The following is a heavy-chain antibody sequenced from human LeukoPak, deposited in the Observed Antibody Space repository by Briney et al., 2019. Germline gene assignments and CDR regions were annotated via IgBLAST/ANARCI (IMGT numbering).Heavy chain of an antibody. CDR1: DDSISIYY. D-gene: IGHD1-26*01. V-gene: IGHV4-59*01. J-gene: IGHJ4*02. CDR2: AHYSGST. CDR3: ARDLSGSYYHD. Sequence: SETLSLTCSVSDDSISIYYWSWIRQPPGKGLEWIWYAHYSGSTNYNPSLESRVTISVDTSNNQFSLKLSSVTAADTAVYFCARDLSGSYYHDWGQGTLVTVSS.